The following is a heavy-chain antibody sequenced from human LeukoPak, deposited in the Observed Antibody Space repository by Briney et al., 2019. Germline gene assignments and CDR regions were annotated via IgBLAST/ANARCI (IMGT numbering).Heavy chain of an antibody. Sequence: KPGGSLRLSCAASGFTFSSYEMNWVRQAPGKGLEWIGEINHSGSTNYNPSLKSRVTISVDTSKNQFSLKLSSVTAADTAVYYCARSPVLFTYTTRYGMDVWGQGTTVTVSS. CDR3: ARSPVLFTYTTRYGMDV. J-gene: IGHJ6*02. CDR1: GFTFSSYE. D-gene: IGHD2-2*02. V-gene: IGHV4-34*01. CDR2: INHSGST.